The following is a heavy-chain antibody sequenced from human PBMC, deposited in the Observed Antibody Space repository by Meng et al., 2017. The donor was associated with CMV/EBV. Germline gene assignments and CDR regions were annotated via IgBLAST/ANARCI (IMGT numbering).Heavy chain of an antibody. Sequence: QGQIQQWVAGLLKPSETLSLTGAVYGGSFSGYYWSWIRQPPGKGLEWIGEINHSGSTNYNPSLKSRVTISVDTSKNQFSLKLSSVTAADTAVYYCARVWDSGWDYWGQGTLVTVSS. J-gene: IGHJ4*02. V-gene: IGHV4-34*01. D-gene: IGHD3-22*01. CDR3: ARVWDSGWDY. CDR1: GGSFSGYY. CDR2: INHSGST.